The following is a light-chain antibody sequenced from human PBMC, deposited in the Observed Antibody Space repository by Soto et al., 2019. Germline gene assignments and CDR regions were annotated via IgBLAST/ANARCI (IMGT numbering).Light chain of an antibody. J-gene: IGKJ4*01. CDR1: QSVSSN. V-gene: IGKV3-15*01. Sequence: EIVMTQSPATLSVSPGERATLSCRASQSVSSNLDWYQQKPGQAPRLLIYGASTKATGIPARFSGSGSGTEFTLTISSLQSEDFAVYYCQQYNYWPPLTFGGGTKVEIK. CDR3: QQYNYWPPLT. CDR2: GAS.